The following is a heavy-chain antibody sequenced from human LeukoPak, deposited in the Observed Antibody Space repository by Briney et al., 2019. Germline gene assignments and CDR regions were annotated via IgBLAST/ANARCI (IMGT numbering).Heavy chain of an antibody. CDR2: IRSKAYGGTT. V-gene: IGHV3-49*03. D-gene: IGHD3-22*01. J-gene: IGHJ4*02. CDR1: GFTFGDYA. CDR3: TRALGDYYDSSGYYPGY. Sequence: GGTLRLSCTASGFTFGDYAMSWFRQAPGKGLEWVGFIRSKAYGGTTEYAASVKGRFTISRDDFKSIAYLQMNSLKTEDTAVYYCTRALGDYYDSSGYYPGYWGQGTLVTVSS.